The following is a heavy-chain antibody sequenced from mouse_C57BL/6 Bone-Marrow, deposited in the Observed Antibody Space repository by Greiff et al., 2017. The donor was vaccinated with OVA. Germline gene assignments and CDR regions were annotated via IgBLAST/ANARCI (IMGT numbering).Heavy chain of an antibody. V-gene: IGHV5-6*02. D-gene: IGHD2-3*01. CDR2: ISSGGSYT. Sequence: EVMLVESGGDLVKPGGSLKLSCAASGFTFSSYGMSWVRQTPDKRLEWVATISSGGSYTYYPDSVKGRFTISRDNAKNTLYLQMSSLKSEDTAMYYCASRWLLLAYWGKGTLVTVSA. J-gene: IGHJ3*01. CDR3: ASRWLLLAY. CDR1: GFTFSSYG.